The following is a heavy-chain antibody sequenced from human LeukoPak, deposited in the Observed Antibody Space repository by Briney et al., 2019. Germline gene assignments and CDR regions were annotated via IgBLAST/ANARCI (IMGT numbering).Heavy chain of an antibody. V-gene: IGHV3-30*03. D-gene: IGHD6-6*01. CDR3: ARGRGSSDAFDI. CDR2: ISYDGSKK. J-gene: IGHJ3*02. CDR1: GFTFSSYG. Sequence: PGGSLRLSCAASGFTFSSYGMHWVRQAPGKGLEWVALISYDGSKKYYGDSVKGRFTISRDNSKNTLYLQVNSLRVDDTAVYYCARGRGSSDAFDIRGQGTKVTVSS.